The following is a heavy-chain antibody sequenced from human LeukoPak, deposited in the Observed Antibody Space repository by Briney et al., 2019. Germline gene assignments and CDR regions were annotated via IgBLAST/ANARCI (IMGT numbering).Heavy chain of an antibody. D-gene: IGHD2-8*01. CDR1: GFTFSSSS. CDR2: ISCDGSNK. CDR3: AKEYCSNSVCHSLDY. Sequence: GGSLRLSCAASGFTFSSSSMHWVRQAPGKGLEWVAVISCDGSNKYYADSVKGRFTFSRDNSKNTLYLQMNSLRAEDAAVYYCAKEYCSNSVCHSLDYWGQGTLVTVSS. J-gene: IGHJ4*02. V-gene: IGHV3-30*18.